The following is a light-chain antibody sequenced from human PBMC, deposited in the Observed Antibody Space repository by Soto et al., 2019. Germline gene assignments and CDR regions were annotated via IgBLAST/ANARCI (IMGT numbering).Light chain of an antibody. CDR2: GTS. V-gene: IGKV3-20*01. Sequence: EIVLAQSPGTLSLSPGERATLSCRTSQTISNTYLAWSQHKPGQAPRLLLYGTSNRATGIPDRFSGSGSGTVSSLTIGRAEPVDFSVYYCQEYVTSPPGYNFGRGTRLETK. CDR1: QTISNTY. CDR3: QEYVTSPPGYN. J-gene: IGKJ2*01.